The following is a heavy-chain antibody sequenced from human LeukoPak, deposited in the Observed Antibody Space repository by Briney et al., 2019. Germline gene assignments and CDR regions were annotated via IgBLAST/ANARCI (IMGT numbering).Heavy chain of an antibody. CDR1: GFTFSSYG. V-gene: IGHV3-33*01. Sequence: GGSLRLSRAASGFTFSSYGMHWVRQAPGKGLEWVAVIWYDGSNKYYADSVKGRFTISRDNSKNTLYLQMNSLRAEDTAVYYCARGNYYDSGDNWFDPWGQGTLVTVSS. CDR2: IWYDGSNK. D-gene: IGHD3-22*01. CDR3: ARGNYYDSGDNWFDP. J-gene: IGHJ5*02.